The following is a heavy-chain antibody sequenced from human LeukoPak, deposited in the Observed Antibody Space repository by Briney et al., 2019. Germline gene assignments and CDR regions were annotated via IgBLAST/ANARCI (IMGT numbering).Heavy chain of an antibody. Sequence: HSGGSLRLSRAASGFTFSSYGMHWVRQAPGKGLEWVAVIWYDGSNKYYADSVKGRFTISRDNSKNTLYLQMNSLRAEDTAVYYCARGSAAAGTDYWGQGTLVTVSS. D-gene: IGHD6-13*01. V-gene: IGHV3-33*01. CDR2: IWYDGSNK. J-gene: IGHJ4*02. CDR1: GFTFSSYG. CDR3: ARGSAAAGTDY.